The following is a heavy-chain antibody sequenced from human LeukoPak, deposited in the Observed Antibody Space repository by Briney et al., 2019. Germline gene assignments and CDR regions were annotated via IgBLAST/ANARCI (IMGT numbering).Heavy chain of an antibody. J-gene: IGHJ4*02. CDR1: GFTFSTYG. V-gene: IGHV3-30*18. Sequence: GGSLRLSCAASGFTFSTYGMHWVRQAPGKGLEWVAVISYDGSNKYYADSVKGRFTISRDNSKNTLYLQMNSLRAEDTAVYYCAKSVAKRYYFDYWGQGTLVTVSS. CDR2: ISYDGSNK. D-gene: IGHD6-19*01. CDR3: AKSVAKRYYFDY.